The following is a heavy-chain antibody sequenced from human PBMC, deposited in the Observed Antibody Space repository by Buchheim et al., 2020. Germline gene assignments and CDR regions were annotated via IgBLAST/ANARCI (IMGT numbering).Heavy chain of an antibody. D-gene: IGHD2-21*01. CDR1: GFTFSDYY. CDR2: ISSSGGVI. V-gene: IGHV3-11*01. CDR3: ARDDFSSCGGDCSSGWFDP. Sequence: QVQLVESGGGLVKPGGSLRLSCAASGFTFSDYYMSWIRQAPGKGLEWLSYISSSGGVIYYADSVKGRFTISRDNTKNSLFLQMNSQRAEDTAVYYCARDDFSSCGGDCSSGWFDPWGQGTL. J-gene: IGHJ5*02.